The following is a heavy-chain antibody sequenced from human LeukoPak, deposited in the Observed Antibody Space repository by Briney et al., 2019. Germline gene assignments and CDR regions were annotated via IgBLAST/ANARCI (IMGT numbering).Heavy chain of an antibody. CDR3: AKGGGTYEPSDY. J-gene: IGHJ4*02. Sequence: GGSLMLSFSSSGFTFNFHAMSWVRQAPAKGLEWVAAISSTASNSYSADSVKGRLAISRDKSKDTLNLQLNGLRVDDTATYYCAKGGGTYEPSDYWGQGTLVTVST. CDR1: GFTFNFHA. V-gene: IGHV3-23*01. CDR2: ISSTASNS. D-gene: IGHD1-26*01.